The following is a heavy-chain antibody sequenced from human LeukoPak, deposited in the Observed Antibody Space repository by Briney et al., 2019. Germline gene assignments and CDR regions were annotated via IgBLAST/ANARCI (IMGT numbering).Heavy chain of an antibody. V-gene: IGHV1-18*01. D-gene: IGHD3-3*01. Sequence: ASVKVSCKASGYTFTSYGISWVRQAPGQGLDWMGWISAYNGNTNYAQKLQGRVTMTTDTSTSTAYMELRSLRSDDTAVYYCARDFDDFWSGYRINWFDPWGQGTLVTVSS. J-gene: IGHJ5*02. CDR1: GYTFTSYG. CDR2: ISAYNGNT. CDR3: ARDFDDFWSGYRINWFDP.